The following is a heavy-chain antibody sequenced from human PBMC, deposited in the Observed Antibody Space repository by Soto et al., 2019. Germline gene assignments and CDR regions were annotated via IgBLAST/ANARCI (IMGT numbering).Heavy chain of an antibody. Sequence: QLQLQESGPGLVKPSETLSLTCTVSGGSISSSSYYWGWIRQPPGKGLEWIGSIYYSGSTYYNPSLKSRVTISVDTSKNQFSLKLSSVTAADTAVYYCARSIDSRWVDAFDIWGQGTMVTVSS. V-gene: IGHV4-39*01. CDR3: ARSIDSRWVDAFDI. D-gene: IGHD1-26*01. CDR2: IYYSGST. J-gene: IGHJ3*02. CDR1: GGSISSSSYY.